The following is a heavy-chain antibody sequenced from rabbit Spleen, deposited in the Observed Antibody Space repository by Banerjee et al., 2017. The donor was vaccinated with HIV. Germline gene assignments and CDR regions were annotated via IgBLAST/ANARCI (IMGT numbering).Heavy chain of an antibody. V-gene: IGHV1S45*01. CDR2: IYTGGSGGI. J-gene: IGHJ4*01. D-gene: IGHD7-1*01. CDR1: GFSFSNNY. CDR3: GRSSNAGYAGYGYGSNL. Sequence: QEQLVESGGDLVKPGASLTLTCTASGFSFSNNYMYWVRQAPGKGLEWIGCIYTGGSGGIYYASWARGRLTISKTSSTTVTLQMTSLTAADTATYFCGRSSNAGYAGYGYGSNLWGPGTLVTVS.